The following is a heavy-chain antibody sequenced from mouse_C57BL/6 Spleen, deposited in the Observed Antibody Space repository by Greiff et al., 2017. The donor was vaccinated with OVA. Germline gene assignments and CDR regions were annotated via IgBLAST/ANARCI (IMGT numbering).Heavy chain of an antibody. J-gene: IGHJ4*01. CDR3: ARRGPMDY. Sequence: QVQLKESGAELVKPGASVKISCKASGSAFSSSWMNGVKQRPGKGLKWIGQIYPGDGDTNNNGKVKGKATLTADKSSSTAYMQLSSLTSEDSAVYFCARRGPMDYWGQGTSVTVSS. CDR1: GSAFSSSW. CDR2: IYPGDGDT. V-gene: IGHV1-80*01.